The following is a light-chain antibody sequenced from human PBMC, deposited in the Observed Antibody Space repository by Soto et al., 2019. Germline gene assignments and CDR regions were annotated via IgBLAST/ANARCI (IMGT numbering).Light chain of an antibody. CDR3: QQYNSYCT. V-gene: IGKV1-5*03. J-gene: IGKJ1*01. CDR1: QSINSW. CDR2: KAS. Sequence: DIQMTQSPSTLSASVGDRVIITCRASQSINSWLAWYQQKPGKAPKLLIYKASSLESGVPSRFSGSGSGTEFTLTISSLQHDDFATYYCQQYNSYCTFGQGTKVEVK.